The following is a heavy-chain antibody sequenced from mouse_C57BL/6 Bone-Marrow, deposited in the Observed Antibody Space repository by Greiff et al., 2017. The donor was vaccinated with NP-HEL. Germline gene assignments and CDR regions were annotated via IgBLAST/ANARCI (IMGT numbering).Heavy chain of an antibody. J-gene: IGHJ4*01. CDR1: GFSFNTYA. Sequence: DVKLVESGGGLVQPKGSLKLSCAASGFSFNTYAMNWVRQAPGKGLEWVARIRSKSNNYATYYADSVKDRFTISRDDSESMLYLQMNNLKTEDTAMYYCVRHDGNLRFFYAMDYWGQGTSVTVSS. D-gene: IGHD2-1*01. V-gene: IGHV10-1*01. CDR2: IRSKSNNYAT. CDR3: VRHDGNLRFFYAMDY.